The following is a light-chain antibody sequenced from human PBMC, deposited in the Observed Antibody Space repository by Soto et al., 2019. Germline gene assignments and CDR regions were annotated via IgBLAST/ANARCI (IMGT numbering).Light chain of an antibody. CDR1: QSISNW. J-gene: IGKJ1*01. V-gene: IGKV1-5*01. Sequence: IQLTQSPSTLPASVGDRVTLTCRASQSISNWLAWYQQKPGTAPKLLIYHASILETAVPSRLSGNGSGTEFTLAISSLQPGDFATYYCQQYNSYSFGQGSRVDIK. CDR3: QQYNSYS. CDR2: HAS.